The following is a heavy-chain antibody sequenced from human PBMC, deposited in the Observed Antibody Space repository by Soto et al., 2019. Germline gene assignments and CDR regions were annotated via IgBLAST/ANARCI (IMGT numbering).Heavy chain of an antibody. CDR2: ISYDGSNK. D-gene: IGHD5-18*01. J-gene: IGHJ4*02. CDR3: AKGFSYSVIDY. CDR1: GFTFSTYG. V-gene: IGHV3-30*18. Sequence: QVQLVESGGGVVQPGRSLRLSCAASGFTFSTYGMHWVRQAPGKGLEWVAVISYDGSNKYYADSVKGRFTISRDNSKNTLYLQMSSLRAEDTAVYYCAKGFSYSVIDYWGQGTLVTXS.